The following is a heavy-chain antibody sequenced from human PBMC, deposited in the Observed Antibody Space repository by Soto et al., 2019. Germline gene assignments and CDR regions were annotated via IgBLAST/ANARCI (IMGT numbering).Heavy chain of an antibody. J-gene: IGHJ4*02. CDR3: TTYGVGVPGAPAPRAY. Sequence: SCAASGFIFNNAWMSWVRQAPGKGLEWVGRIKNKADHWTTDYTAPVKGRFTISRDDSKNMVYLQMSSLKNEDTAVYYCTTYGVGVPGAPAPRAYWGQGT. V-gene: IGHV3-15*01. CDR1: GFIFNNAW. CDR2: IKNKADHWTT. D-gene: IGHD6-19*01.